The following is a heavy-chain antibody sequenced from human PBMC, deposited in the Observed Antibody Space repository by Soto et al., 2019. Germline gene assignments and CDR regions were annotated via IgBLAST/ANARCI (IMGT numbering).Heavy chain of an antibody. CDR2: ISYDGSNK. J-gene: IGHJ6*02. CDR3: AKDRGDYPDYYYGMDV. CDR1: GFTFSSYG. D-gene: IGHD4-17*01. V-gene: IGHV3-30*18. Sequence: QVQLVESGGGVVQPGRSLRLSCAASGFTFSSYGMHWVRQAPGKGLEWVAVISYDGSNKYYADSVKGRFTISRDNSKNTLYLQMNSLRAEDTAVYYCAKDRGDYPDYYYGMDVWGQGTTVTVSS.